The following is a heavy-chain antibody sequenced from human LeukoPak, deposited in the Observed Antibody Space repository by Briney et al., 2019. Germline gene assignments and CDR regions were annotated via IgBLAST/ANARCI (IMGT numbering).Heavy chain of an antibody. V-gene: IGHV3-48*04. D-gene: IGHD3-10*02. CDR2: IRSSSSSV. CDR3: AELGITMIGGV. J-gene: IGHJ6*04. Sequence: TGGSLRLSCAASEFTFSRYNMNWVRQAPGKGLEWISYIRSSSSSVYYADSVKGRFTISRDNAKNSLYLQMNSLRAEDTAVYYCAELGITMIGGVWGKGTTVTISS. CDR1: EFTFSRYN.